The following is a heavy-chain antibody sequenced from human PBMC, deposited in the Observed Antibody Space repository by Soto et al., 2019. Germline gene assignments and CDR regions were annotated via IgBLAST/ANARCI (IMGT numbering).Heavy chain of an antibody. J-gene: IGHJ5*02. Sequence: QVQLVQSGAEVKKPGASVKVSCKASGYTFTSYGISWVRQAPGQGLEWMGWISAYNGNTNYAQKLQGRVTMTTDTSPSTAYMELRSLRSDATAVYYCARDIVRGYSGYDEGIGSWGQGTLVNVSS. D-gene: IGHD5-12*01. CDR1: GYTFTSYG. V-gene: IGHV1-18*01. CDR3: ARDIVRGYSGYDEGIGS. CDR2: ISAYNGNT.